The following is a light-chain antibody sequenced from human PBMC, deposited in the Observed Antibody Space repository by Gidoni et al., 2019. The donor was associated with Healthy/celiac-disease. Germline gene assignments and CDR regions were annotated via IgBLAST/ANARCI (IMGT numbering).Light chain of an antibody. J-gene: IGLJ1*01. CDR2: DVI. CDR3: CSYAGSYTFGV. Sequence: SALSKPRSGSGYPGKLVTISCTGTSSDVGGYNYVSWYQQHPGKAPKLMIYDVIKRPSGVPDRFSGSKSGNTASLTISGLQAEDEADYYCCSYAGSYTFGVFGTGTKVTVL. V-gene: IGLV2-11*01. CDR1: SSDVGGYNY.